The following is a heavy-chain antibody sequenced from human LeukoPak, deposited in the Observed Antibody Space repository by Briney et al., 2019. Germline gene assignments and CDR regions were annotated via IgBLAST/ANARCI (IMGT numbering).Heavy chain of an antibody. CDR1: GGSFSGYY. Sequence: SSETLSLTCAVYGGSFSGYYWSWIRQPPGKGLEWIGEINHSGSTNYNPSLKSRVTISVDTSKNQFSLKLSSVTAADTAVYYCARLGITGTPFDYWGQGTLVTVSS. CDR2: INHSGST. V-gene: IGHV4-34*01. D-gene: IGHD1-7*01. CDR3: ARLGITGTPFDY. J-gene: IGHJ4*02.